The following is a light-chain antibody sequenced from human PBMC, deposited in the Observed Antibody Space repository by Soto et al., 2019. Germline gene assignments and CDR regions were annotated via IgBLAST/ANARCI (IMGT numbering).Light chain of an antibody. CDR2: DVN. CDR3: SSYKSSSTLPYV. CDR1: SSDVGGYNL. V-gene: IGLV2-14*01. J-gene: IGLJ1*01. Sequence: QSALTQPASVSGSPGQSITISCTGTSSDVGGYNLVSWYQQYPDKAPKLMIFDVNTRPSGVSNRFSGSKSGNTASLTISGLHADDEADYSCSSYKSSSTLPYVFGTGTKVTVL.